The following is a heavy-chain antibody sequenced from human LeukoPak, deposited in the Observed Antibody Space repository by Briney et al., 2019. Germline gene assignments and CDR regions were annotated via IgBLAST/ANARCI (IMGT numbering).Heavy chain of an antibody. CDR1: GFTFDDYA. CDR3: AKDFGRFGELLYSY. D-gene: IGHD3-10*01. J-gene: IGHJ4*02. V-gene: IGHV3-9*01. Sequence: GRSLRLSCAASGFTFDDYAMHWVRQAPGKGLEWVSGISCSSGSIGYADSVKGRFTISRDNAKNSLYLQMNSLRAEDTALYYCAKDFGRFGELLYSYWGQGTLVTVSS. CDR2: ISCSSGSI.